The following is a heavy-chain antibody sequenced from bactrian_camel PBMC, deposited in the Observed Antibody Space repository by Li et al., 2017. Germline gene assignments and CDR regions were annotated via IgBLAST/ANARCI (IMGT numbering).Heavy chain of an antibody. J-gene: IGHJ6*01. CDR1: GYRYASYC. CDR2: INIDGRT. Sequence: HVQLVESGGGSVQAGGSLRLSCTASGYRYASYCMGWFRQAPGKERAYLGTINIDGRTFYRSTVEGRFTISRDNAKNTVSLQMNSLKPEDTAMYYCAATYGRKCRAGGDFGYWGQGTQVTVS. CDR3: AATYGRKCRAGGDFGY. V-gene: IGHV3S55*01. D-gene: IGHD6*01.